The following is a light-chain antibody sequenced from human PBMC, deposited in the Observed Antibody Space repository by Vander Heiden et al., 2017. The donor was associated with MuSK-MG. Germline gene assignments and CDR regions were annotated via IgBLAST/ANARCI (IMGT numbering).Light chain of an antibody. CDR1: QSVGST. CDR2: GGS. Sequence: EIVMTQSPATLSVSPGEGATLSCRASQSVGSTLAWYQQRPGQAPRLLIYGGSTRATSIPARFSGSGSGTDFTLTINSLQSEDFAVYYCQQYNSWSLTFGPGTKVDFK. J-gene: IGKJ3*01. CDR3: QQYNSWSLT. V-gene: IGKV3-15*01.